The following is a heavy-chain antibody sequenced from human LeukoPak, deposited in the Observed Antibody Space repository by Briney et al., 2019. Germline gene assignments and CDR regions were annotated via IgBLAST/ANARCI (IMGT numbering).Heavy chain of an antibody. D-gene: IGHD3-22*01. V-gene: IGHV1-2*02. J-gene: IGHJ4*02. Sequence: GASAKVSCKASGYTFTGYYMHWVRQAPGQGLEWMGWINPNSGGTNYAQKFQGRVTMTRDTSISTAYMELSRLRSDDTAVYYCARESAILYYDSSGYSSYWGQGTLVTVSS. CDR2: INPNSGGT. CDR1: GYTFTGYY. CDR3: ARESAILYYDSSGYSSY.